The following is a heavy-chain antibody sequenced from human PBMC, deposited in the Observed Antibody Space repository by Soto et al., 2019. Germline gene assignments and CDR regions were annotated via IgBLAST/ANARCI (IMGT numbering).Heavy chain of an antibody. CDR3: ARDDRTGYSYGSYYYYGMDV. Sequence: QVQLVQSGAEVKKPGSSVKVSCKASGGTFSSYAISWVRQAPGQGLEWMGGIIPIFGTANYAQKFQGRVTITADESTSTAYMELSSLRSEDTAVYYCARDDRTGYSYGSYYYYGMDVLGQGTTVTVSS. CDR2: IIPIFGTA. J-gene: IGHJ6*02. D-gene: IGHD5-18*01. V-gene: IGHV1-69*01. CDR1: GGTFSSYA.